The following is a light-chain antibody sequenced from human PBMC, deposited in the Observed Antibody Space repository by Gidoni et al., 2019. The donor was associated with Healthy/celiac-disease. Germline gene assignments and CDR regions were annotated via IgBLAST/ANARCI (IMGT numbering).Light chain of an antibody. Sequence: DIVFTHSPATLSLSPGERATLSCRASQSVSSSFAWYQQKPGQAPRLLIYEESNRATGIPARFSGSGSGTDFTLTISSLGPEDFAVYYCQQRSNWPLFTFGPGTKVDIK. V-gene: IGKV3-11*01. J-gene: IGKJ3*01. CDR3: QQRSNWPLFT. CDR1: QSVSSS. CDR2: EES.